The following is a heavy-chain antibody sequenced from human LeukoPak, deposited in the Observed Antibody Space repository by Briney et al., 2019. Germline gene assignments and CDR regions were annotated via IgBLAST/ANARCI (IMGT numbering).Heavy chain of an antibody. J-gene: IGHJ3*01. V-gene: IGHV4-59*01. D-gene: IGHD5-24*01. CDR1: RGAIGSFY. CDR3: AREKSPERKTWLQLGAFDV. Sequence: SETLSLTCTVSRGAIGSFYWSWVRQSPGKGLEWIGYISYSGITNYNPSLKSRVTLSIDTSKSQLSFQLTSVTAADTAVYYCAREKSPERKTWLQLGAFDVWGQGTVVTVSS. CDR2: ISYSGIT.